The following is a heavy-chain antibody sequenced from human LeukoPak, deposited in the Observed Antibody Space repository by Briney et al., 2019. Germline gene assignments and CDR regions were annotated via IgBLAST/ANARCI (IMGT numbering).Heavy chain of an antibody. CDR2: IYYSGST. CDR3: ARFGTGLSDAFDI. D-gene: IGHD3-10*01. J-gene: IGHJ3*02. Sequence: SETLSLTCTVSGGSISSGDYYWSWIRQPPGKGLEWIGYIYYSGSTYYNPSLKSRVTISVDTSKNQFSLKLSSVTAADTAVYYCARFGTGLSDAFDIWGQGTMVTVSS. V-gene: IGHV4-30-4*01. CDR1: GGSISSGDYY.